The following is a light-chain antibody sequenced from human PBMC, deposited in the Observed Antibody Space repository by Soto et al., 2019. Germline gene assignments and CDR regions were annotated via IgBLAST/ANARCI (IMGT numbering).Light chain of an antibody. CDR3: EQSYSTREWT. V-gene: IGKV1-39*01. CDR2: AAS. CDR1: QSISSY. Sequence: DIQMTQSPSSLFASVGDRVTITCRASQSISSYLNWYQQKPGIAPKLLIYAASSLLSGVPARFSGSRAGTDFTLTIRSRQPEDFATYYCEQSYSTREWTGGQGTNVEIK. J-gene: IGKJ1*01.